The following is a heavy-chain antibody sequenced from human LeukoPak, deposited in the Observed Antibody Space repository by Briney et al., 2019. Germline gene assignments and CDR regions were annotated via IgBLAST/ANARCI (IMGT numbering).Heavy chain of an antibody. CDR1: GFIFNNYW. D-gene: IGHD2-8*02. V-gene: IGHV3-74*01. J-gene: IGHJ4*02. CDR2: VSPDGRST. Sequence: GGSLRLSCSASGFIFNNYWMHWGRQAPGKGLVWISRVSPDGRSTNYADSMKGRFTISRDNAKNTLYPQMNSLSAEDTAIYYCAKVDGTGNSVFDYWGQGTLVPVSS. CDR3: AKVDGTGNSVFDY.